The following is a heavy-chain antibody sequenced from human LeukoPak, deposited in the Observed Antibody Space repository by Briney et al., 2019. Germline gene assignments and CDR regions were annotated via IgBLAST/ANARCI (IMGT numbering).Heavy chain of an antibody. CDR2: IYYSGST. Sequence: SETLSLTCTVSGGSISSSSYYWGWIRQPPGKGLEWIGTIYYSGSTYYNPSLKSRVTISVDTSKNQFSLKLISVTAADTAVYYCARTSKPCDSSGYCFDYWGQGTLVTVSS. J-gene: IGHJ4*02. D-gene: IGHD3-22*01. CDR3: ARTSKPCDSSGYCFDY. CDR1: GGSISSSSYY. V-gene: IGHV4-39*01.